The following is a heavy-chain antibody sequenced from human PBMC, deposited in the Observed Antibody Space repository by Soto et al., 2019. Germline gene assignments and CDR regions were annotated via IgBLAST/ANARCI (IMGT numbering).Heavy chain of an antibody. CDR3: ARDSSSSWDDAFDI. CDR2: IYYSGST. D-gene: IGHD6-13*01. J-gene: IGHJ3*02. CDR1: GGSISSGGYY. Sequence: SETLSLTCTVSGGSISSGGYYWSWIRQHPGKGLEWIGYIYYSGSTYYNPSLKSRVTISVDTSKNQFSLKLSSVTAADTAVYYCARDSSSSWDDAFDIWGQGTMVTVSS. V-gene: IGHV4-31*03.